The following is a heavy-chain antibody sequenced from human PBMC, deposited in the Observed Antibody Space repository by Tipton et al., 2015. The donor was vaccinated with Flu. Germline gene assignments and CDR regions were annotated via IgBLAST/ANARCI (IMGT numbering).Heavy chain of an antibody. Sequence: SLRLSCAASGFTLTSYGMHWVRQAPGKGLEWVALMSSDGNNKYYADSVKGRFSISRDNSKNTLYLQMTGLSADDTAVYYCARDRGSIVGAVHPYYWGQGTLVTVSS. CDR2: MSSDGNNK. CDR1: GFTLTSYG. J-gene: IGHJ4*02. V-gene: IGHV3-30*03. CDR3: ARDRGSIVGAVHPYY. D-gene: IGHD1-26*01.